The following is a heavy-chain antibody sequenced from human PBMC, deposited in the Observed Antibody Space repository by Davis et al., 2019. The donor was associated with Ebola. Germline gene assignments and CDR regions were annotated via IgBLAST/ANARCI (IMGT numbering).Heavy chain of an antibody. CDR1: GGSISSYY. Sequence: SETLSLTCTVSGGSISSYYWSWIRQPPGKGLEWIGYIYYSGSTNYNPSLKSRVTISVDTSKNQFSLKLSSVTAADTAVYYCVRDWGSGWYYFDYWGQGTLVTVSS. CDR2: IYYSGST. D-gene: IGHD6-19*01. V-gene: IGHV4-59*01. J-gene: IGHJ4*02. CDR3: VRDWGSGWYYFDY.